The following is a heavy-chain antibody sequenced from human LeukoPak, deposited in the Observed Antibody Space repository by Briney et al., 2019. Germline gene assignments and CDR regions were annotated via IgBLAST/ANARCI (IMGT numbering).Heavy chain of an antibody. CDR2: ISWNSGSI. CDR3: AKAGDSSGLDAFDI. Sequence: GGSLRLSCAASGFTFDDYAMHWVRQAPGKGLEWVSGISWNSGSIGYADSVKGRFTISRDNAKNSLYLQMNSLRAEDTALYYCAKAGDSSGLDAFDIWGQGTMVTVSS. D-gene: IGHD3-22*01. V-gene: IGHV3-9*01. CDR1: GFTFDDYA. J-gene: IGHJ3*02.